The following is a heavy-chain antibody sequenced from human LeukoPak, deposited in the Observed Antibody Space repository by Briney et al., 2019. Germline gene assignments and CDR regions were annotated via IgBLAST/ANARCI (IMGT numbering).Heavy chain of an antibody. CDR2: INQDGSEK. Sequence: GGSLRLSCAASGFALSTYWMTWVRQVPGQGLEWVANINQDGSEKYYVASLEGRFTMSRDNAKNSLYLQMKSLRAEDTAVYYCARGSASLMYYSGSYCDYWGQGTLVTVSS. CDR3: ARGSASLMYYSGSYCDY. D-gene: IGHD1-26*01. CDR1: GFALSTYW. J-gene: IGHJ4*02. V-gene: IGHV3-7*01.